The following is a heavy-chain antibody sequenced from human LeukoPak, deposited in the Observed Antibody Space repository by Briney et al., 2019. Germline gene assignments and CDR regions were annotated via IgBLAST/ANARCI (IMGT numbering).Heavy chain of an antibody. J-gene: IGHJ5*02. V-gene: IGHV3-21*01. CDR3: ARGKTSQNIVTRKTYNWFDP. Sequence: GGSLRLSCAASGFTFSSYNMNWVRQAPGKGLEWVSSISSSSNYIYYADLVKGRFTISRDNAKNSLYLQMKSLRAEDTAVYYCARGKTSQNIVTRKTYNWFDPWGQGTLVTVSS. CDR2: ISSSSNYI. D-gene: IGHD2/OR15-2a*01. CDR1: GFTFSSYN.